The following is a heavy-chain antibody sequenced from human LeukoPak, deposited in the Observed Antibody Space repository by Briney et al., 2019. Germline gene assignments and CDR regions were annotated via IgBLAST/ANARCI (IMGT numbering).Heavy chain of an antibody. Sequence: SETLSLTCTVSADSISSPYYWGWIRQPPGKGLEWIGYIYFSGSTNYNPSLKSRVTISVDTSKTQLSLKLSSVTAADTAVYYCARGGGYFNYWGQGTLVTVSS. CDR1: ADSISSPYY. CDR3: ARGGGYFNY. V-gene: IGHV4-59*01. D-gene: IGHD3-16*01. CDR2: IYFSGST. J-gene: IGHJ4*02.